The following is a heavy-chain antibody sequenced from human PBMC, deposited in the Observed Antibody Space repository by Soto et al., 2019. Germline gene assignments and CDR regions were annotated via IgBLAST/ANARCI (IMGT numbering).Heavy chain of an antibody. V-gene: IGHV4-30-4*07. CDR2: IYYRGRN. Sequence: PSETLSLTCAVSGVYISGGYYSWSWIRQPPGKGLEWIGNIYYRGRNYYNRSLKGRVIMSVDTSQNQFSLNLRSVTAADTAVYYCARIPGSDYSDPLDYWGQGTQVTVSS. D-gene: IGHD4-17*01. J-gene: IGHJ4*02. CDR1: GVYISGGYYS. CDR3: ARIPGSDYSDPLDY.